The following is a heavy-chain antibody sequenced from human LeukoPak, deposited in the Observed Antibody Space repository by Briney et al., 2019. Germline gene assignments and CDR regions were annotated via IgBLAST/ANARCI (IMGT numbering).Heavy chain of an antibody. Sequence: PSETLSLTCAVDGGSFSGYYWSWIRQPPGKGLEWIGEINHSGSTNYNPSLKSRVTVSVDTSKNQFSLKLSSVTAADTAVYYCATEYSSSSFVGYYWGQGTLVTVSS. CDR1: GGSFSGYY. CDR3: ATEYSSSSFVGYY. D-gene: IGHD6-6*01. CDR2: INHSGST. V-gene: IGHV4-34*01. J-gene: IGHJ4*02.